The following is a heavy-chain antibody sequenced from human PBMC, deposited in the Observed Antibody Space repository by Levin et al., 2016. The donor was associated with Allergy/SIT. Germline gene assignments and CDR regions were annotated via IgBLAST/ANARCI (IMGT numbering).Heavy chain of an antibody. CDR2: IYYSGST. CDR3: ARSPSGSYYPTYYFDY. V-gene: IGHV4-59*01. Sequence: RQAPGKGLEWIGYIYYSGSTNYNPSLKSRVTISVDTSKNQFSLKLSSVTAADTAVYYCARSPSGSYYPTYYFDYWGQGTLVTVSS. J-gene: IGHJ4*02. D-gene: IGHD3-10*01.